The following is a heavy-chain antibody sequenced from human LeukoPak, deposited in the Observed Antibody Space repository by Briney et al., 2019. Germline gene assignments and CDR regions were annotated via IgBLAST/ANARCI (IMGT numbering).Heavy chain of an antibody. Sequence: ASVKVSCKASGYTFTGYYMHWVRQAPGQGLGWMGWINPNSGGTNYAQKFQGRVTMTRDTSISTAYMELSRLRSDDTAVYYCARDRGDIVVPLDYWGQGTLVTVSS. CDR2: INPNSGGT. V-gene: IGHV1-2*02. D-gene: IGHD2-2*01. CDR1: GYTFTGYY. CDR3: ARDRGDIVVPLDY. J-gene: IGHJ4*02.